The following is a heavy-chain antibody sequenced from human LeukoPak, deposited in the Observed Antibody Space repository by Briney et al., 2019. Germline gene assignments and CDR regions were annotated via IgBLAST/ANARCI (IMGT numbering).Heavy chain of an antibody. Sequence: PSETLSLTCTVSGGSISSYYWSWIRQPPGKGLEWIGHIYYSGSTNYNPSLKSRVTISVDTSKNQFSLKLSSVTAADTAVYYCARERRSDYGMDVWGHGTTVTVSS. CDR2: IYYSGST. CDR1: GGSISSYY. CDR3: ARERRSDYGMDV. V-gene: IGHV4-59*01. J-gene: IGHJ6*02.